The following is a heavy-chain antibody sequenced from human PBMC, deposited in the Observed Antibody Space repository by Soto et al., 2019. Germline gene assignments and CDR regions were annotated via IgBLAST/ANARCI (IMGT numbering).Heavy chain of an antibody. CDR3: AQVRIVASFYDAFDV. J-gene: IGHJ3*01. Sequence: EVQLVESGGGLVQPGGSLRLSCAASGFSFSSYSMSWVRQAPGKGLEGVAHIKLDGSETHYVGSVRGRFTISRDNAKNFLYLQMSSLRAEATAVYYCAQVRIVASFYDAFDVWGQGTVVAVSS. CDR2: IKLDGSET. CDR1: GFSFSSYS. D-gene: IGHD5-12*01. V-gene: IGHV3-7*01.